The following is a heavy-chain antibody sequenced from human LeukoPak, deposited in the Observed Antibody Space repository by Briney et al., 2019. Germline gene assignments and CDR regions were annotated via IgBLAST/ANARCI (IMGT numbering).Heavy chain of an antibody. D-gene: IGHD3-16*01. Sequence: GSLRLSCAASGFTFRKYWMSLVRQAPGKGLEWVANMNRDGSERNHVDSMGGRISITRDNAKNSLYLQLNSLRLEDTAVYYCARDGGFIRFGGQDVWGQGTTVTVS. CDR2: MNRDGSER. J-gene: IGHJ6*02. CDR3: ARDGGFIRFGGQDV. CDR1: GFTFRKYW. V-gene: IGHV3-7*01.